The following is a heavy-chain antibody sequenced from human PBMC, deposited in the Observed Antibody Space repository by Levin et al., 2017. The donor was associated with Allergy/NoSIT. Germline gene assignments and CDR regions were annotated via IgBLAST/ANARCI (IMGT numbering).Heavy chain of an antibody. CDR2: IIPIFGTA. Sequence: GASVKVSCKASGGTFSSYAISWVRQAPGQGLEWMGGIIPIFGTANYAQKFQGRVTITADKSTSTAYMELSSLRSEDTAVYYCARGPVFGCSSTSCPRGYYYYGMDGWGQGTTVTVSS. CDR3: ARGPVFGCSSTSCPRGYYYYGMDG. CDR1: GGTFSSYA. J-gene: IGHJ6*02. D-gene: IGHD2-2*01. V-gene: IGHV1-69*06.